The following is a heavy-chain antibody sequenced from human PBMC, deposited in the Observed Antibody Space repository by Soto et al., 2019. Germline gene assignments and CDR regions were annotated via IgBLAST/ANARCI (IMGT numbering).Heavy chain of an antibody. CDR1: GGTFSSYA. CDR3: ARSDGGYYDSSGYFNLDY. D-gene: IGHD3-22*01. V-gene: IGHV1-69*06. CDR2: IIPIFGTA. J-gene: IGHJ4*02. Sequence: SVKVSCKASGGTFSSYAISWVRQAPGQGLEWMGGIIPIFGTANYAQKFQGRVTITADKSTSTAYMELSSLRSEDTAVYYCARSDGGYYDSSGYFNLDYWGQGTLVTVSS.